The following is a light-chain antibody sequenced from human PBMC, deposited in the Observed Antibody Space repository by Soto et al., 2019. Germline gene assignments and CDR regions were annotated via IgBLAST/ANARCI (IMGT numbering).Light chain of an antibody. V-gene: IGKV3-20*01. CDR3: QQYDGSPPWT. J-gene: IGKJ1*01. CDR1: QSVSSTS. Sequence: EIVLTQSPGTLSFSPGERATLSCMASQSVSSTSLAWYQQKPGQAPRLLIYGASNRATGIPDRFSGSGSGTDFTLTISRLEHEDCAVYYCQQYDGSPPWTFGLGTKVEFK. CDR2: GAS.